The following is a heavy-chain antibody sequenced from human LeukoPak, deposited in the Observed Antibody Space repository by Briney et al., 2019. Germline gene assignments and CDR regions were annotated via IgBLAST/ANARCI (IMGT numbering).Heavy chain of an antibody. Sequence: PSETLSLTCTVSGGSISSYYWSWIRQPPGKGLEWIGYIYYSGSTNYNPSLKSRVTISVDTSKNQFSLKLSSVTAADTAVYYCARDRNKGYSGYDYFDYWGQGTLVTVSS. D-gene: IGHD5-12*01. J-gene: IGHJ4*02. V-gene: IGHV4-59*01. CDR1: GGSISSYY. CDR2: IYYSGST. CDR3: ARDRNKGYSGYDYFDY.